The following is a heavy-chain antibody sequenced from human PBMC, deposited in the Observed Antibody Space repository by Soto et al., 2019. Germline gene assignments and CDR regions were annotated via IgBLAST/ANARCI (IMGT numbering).Heavy chain of an antibody. D-gene: IGHD5-18*01. V-gene: IGHV3-30-3*01. CDR2: ISDDGSTK. Sequence: RRSCAASGLSFRTFGMHRVRQAPGKGLEWVAGISDDGSTKYYGDSVQGRFTISRDNSKNTFYLHLNSLRGYDTALYYCARAIGTAMDHCDYWGQGALVTVSS. CDR3: ARAIGTAMDHCDY. J-gene: IGHJ4*02. CDR1: GLSFRTFG.